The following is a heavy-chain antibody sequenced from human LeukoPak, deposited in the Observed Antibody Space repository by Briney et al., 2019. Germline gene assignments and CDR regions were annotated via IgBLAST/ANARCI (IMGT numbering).Heavy chain of an antibody. CDR1: GFSFNTHT. Sequence: GGSLRLSCAASGFSFNTHTLAWVRQGPGKGLERVSYISGSTTVIHYADSVKGRFTISRDNAKNSLYLQMSSLKVEDTTIYYCARGLYYMYVWGNGTTVTVSS. V-gene: IGHV3-48*01. J-gene: IGHJ6*03. CDR2: ISGSTTVI. CDR3: ARGLYYMYV.